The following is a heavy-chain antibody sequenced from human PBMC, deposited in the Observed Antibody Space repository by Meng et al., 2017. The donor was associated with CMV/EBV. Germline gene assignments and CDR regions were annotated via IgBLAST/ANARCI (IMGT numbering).Heavy chain of an antibody. D-gene: IGHD5-12*01. V-gene: IGHV3-11*01. CDR3: ARGRRGYSGYDFYDY. CDR2: ISSSGSTI. CDR1: GFTFSDCY. Sequence: GESLKISCAASGFTFSDCYMSWIRQAPGKGLEWVSYISSSGSTIYYADSVKGRFTISRDNAKNSLYLQMNSLRAEDTAVYYCARGRRGYSGYDFYDYWGQGTLVTVSS. J-gene: IGHJ4*02.